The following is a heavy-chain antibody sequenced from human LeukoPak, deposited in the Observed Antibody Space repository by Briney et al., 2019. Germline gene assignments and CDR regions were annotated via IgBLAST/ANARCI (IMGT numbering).Heavy chain of an antibody. Sequence: ASVKVSCKASGYTFTSYGVSWVRQAPGQGLEWMGWISAYNGNTNYAQKLQGRVTMTTDTSTSTAYMELRSLRSDDTAVYYCARDVGKTKQQLVIFDYWGQGTLVTVSS. CDR1: GYTFTSYG. CDR3: ARDVGKTKQQLVIFDY. J-gene: IGHJ4*02. CDR2: ISAYNGNT. V-gene: IGHV1-18*01. D-gene: IGHD6-13*01.